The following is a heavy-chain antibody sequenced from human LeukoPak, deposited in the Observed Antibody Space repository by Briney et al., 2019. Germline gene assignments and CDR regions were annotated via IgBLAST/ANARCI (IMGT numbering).Heavy chain of an antibody. Sequence: SETLSLTCAVYGGSFSGYYWSWIRQPPGKGLEWIGQISRRGNTNYNPSPKSRVTISVDTCKNQLSLKLSTVTAADTALYYCARHGEYYFDYWGQGTLVTVSS. V-gene: IGHV4-34*01. D-gene: IGHD3-10*01. CDR3: ARHGEYYFDY. J-gene: IGHJ4*02. CDR2: ISRRGNT. CDR1: GGSFSGYY.